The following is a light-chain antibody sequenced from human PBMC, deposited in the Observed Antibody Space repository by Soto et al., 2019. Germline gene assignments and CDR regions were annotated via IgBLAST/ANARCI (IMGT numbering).Light chain of an antibody. CDR2: GAS. J-gene: IGKJ4*01. Sequence: EIVMTQSPATLSVSPGERATLSCRASQSVSSNLAWYQQKPGQAPRLLIYGASTRATGIPARFSGSGSGTEFTLTISILQSEDFAVYYCQQYNNWPLTVGGGTKVKIK. CDR3: QQYNNWPLT. V-gene: IGKV3D-15*01. CDR1: QSVSSN.